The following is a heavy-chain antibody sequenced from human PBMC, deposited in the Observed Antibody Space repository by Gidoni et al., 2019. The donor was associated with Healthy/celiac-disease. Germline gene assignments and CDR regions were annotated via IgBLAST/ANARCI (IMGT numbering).Heavy chain of an antibody. V-gene: IGHV4-34*01. J-gene: IGHJ4*02. CDR2: INHSGST. CDR1: GGSFSGYY. Sequence: QVQLQQWGAGLLKPSETLSLTCAVYGGSFSGYYWSWIRQPPGKGLEWIGEINHSGSTNYNPSLKSRVTISVDTSKNQFSLKLSSVTAADTAVYYCARGVITGTTGFDYWGQGTLVTVSS. CDR3: ARGVITGTTGFDY. D-gene: IGHD1-20*01.